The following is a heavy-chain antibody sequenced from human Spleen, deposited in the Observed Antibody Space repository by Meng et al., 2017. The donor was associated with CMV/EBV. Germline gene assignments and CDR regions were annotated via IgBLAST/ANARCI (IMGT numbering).Heavy chain of an antibody. CDR3: ARDRYYHGMDV. Sequence: GESLKISCAASGFTFSSYAMSWVRQAPGKGLEWVSIIYSAGSAYYADSVKGRFTISRDNSKNTLYLQMNSLTADDTAVYYCARDRYYHGMDVWGQGTTVTVSS. J-gene: IGHJ6*02. CDR1: GFTFSSYA. V-gene: IGHV3-66*02. CDR2: IYSAGSA.